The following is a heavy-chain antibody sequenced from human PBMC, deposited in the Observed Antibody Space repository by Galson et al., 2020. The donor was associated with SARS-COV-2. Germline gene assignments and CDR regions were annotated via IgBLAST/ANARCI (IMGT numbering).Heavy chain of an antibody. Sequence: SETLSLTCTVSGDSITSSYYWCWIRQPPGKGLEWIATVYYTGNAYYNPSLKSRVTISVDTSKNQFSLRLTSVTAADTAVYYCARHNMITFGGGSLYWGQGTLVTVSS. CDR1: GDSITSSYY. D-gene: IGHD3-16*01. CDR3: ARHNMITFGGGSLY. CDR2: VYYTGNA. J-gene: IGHJ4*02. V-gene: IGHV4-39*01.